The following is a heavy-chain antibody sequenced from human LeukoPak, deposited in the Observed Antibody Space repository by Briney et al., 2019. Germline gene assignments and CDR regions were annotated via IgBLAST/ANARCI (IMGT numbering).Heavy chain of an antibody. J-gene: IGHJ1*01. D-gene: IGHD1-26*01. CDR3: TTACGSDLQYFQH. Sequence: PGGSLRLSCAASGFTFNNAWVNWVRQTPGKGLEWVGRIKSKADGGTTDYAAPVKGRFTISRDDSKNTLYLQMNSLKTEDTAVYYCTTACGSDLQYFQHWGQGTLVTVSS. CDR1: GFTFNNAW. V-gene: IGHV3-15*07. CDR2: IKSKADGGTT.